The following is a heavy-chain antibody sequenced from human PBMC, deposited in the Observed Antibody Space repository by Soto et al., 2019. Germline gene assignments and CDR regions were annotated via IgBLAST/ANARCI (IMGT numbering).Heavy chain of an antibody. J-gene: IGHJ4*02. D-gene: IGHD1-1*01. CDR1: GFSLSTSGVG. CDR2: IYWDDDK. CDR3: AHDDAAQQGLDY. Sequence: QITLKESGPTLVKPTQTLTLTCTFSGFSLSTSGVGVGWIRQPPGKALEWLALIYWDDDKRYSPSLKSRLTISKDISINPVVLTMTNMDPVDTSTYLRAHDDAAQQGLDYWGQGTLVTVST. V-gene: IGHV2-5*02.